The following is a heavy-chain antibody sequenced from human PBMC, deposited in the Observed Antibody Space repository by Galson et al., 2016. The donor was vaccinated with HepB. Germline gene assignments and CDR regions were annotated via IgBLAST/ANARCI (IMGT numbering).Heavy chain of an antibody. CDR2: IYGDDDK. J-gene: IGHJ1*01. CDR1: GFSLSTTSVG. CDR3: VTFIVTRYFQY. D-gene: IGHD4-11*01. Sequence: PALVKPTQTLTLTCTFSGFSLSTTSVGVGWIRQPPGKALEWLALIYGDDDKRYSPSLKSRLTITKDTSESQVVLTLTSMDAVDTATYYCVTFIVTRYFQYWGQGTLVAVSS. V-gene: IGHV2-5*02.